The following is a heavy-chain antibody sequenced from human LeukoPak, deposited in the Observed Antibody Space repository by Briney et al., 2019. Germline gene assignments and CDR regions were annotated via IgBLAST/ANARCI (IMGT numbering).Heavy chain of an antibody. J-gene: IGHJ6*02. V-gene: IGHV1-2*02. CDR2: INPDTGAT. CDR1: GYTFTGYY. D-gene: IGHD2-2*01. CDR3: TRDHCSYINCYEDYYYGMDV. Sequence: ASVKVSCKASGYTFTGYYMHWVRQAPGQGLEWMGWINPDTGATDIAQKFQGRVTMTRDTSISAAYVELSRLRSDDTAVYYCTRDHCSYINCYEDYYYGMDVWGQGTTVTVSS.